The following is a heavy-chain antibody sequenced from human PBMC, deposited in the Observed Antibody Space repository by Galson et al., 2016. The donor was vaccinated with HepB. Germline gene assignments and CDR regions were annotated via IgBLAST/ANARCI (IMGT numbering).Heavy chain of an antibody. V-gene: IGHV4-4*02. CDR1: GVSINTNGC. Sequence: SETLSLTCAVSGVSINTNGCWIWVRQPPGKGLEWVGEIFHTGNTEYNPSLKSRVTVSADKSKNQFSLEVTSVAATDTAVYYCARPGIFGRPYLLHWGRGTLVSISS. J-gene: IGHJ1*01. CDR3: ARPGIFGRPYLLH. CDR2: IFHTGNT. D-gene: IGHD2-15*01.